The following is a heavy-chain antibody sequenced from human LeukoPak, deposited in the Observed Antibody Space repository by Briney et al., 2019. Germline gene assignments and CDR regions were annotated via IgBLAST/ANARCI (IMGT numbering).Heavy chain of an antibody. V-gene: IGHV4-38-2*02. D-gene: IGHD3-16*01. Sequence: SETLSLTCTVSGYSISSGYYWGWIRQPPGKGLEWIGSIYHSGSTYYNPSLKSRVTISVDTSKNQFSLKLSSVTAADTAVYYCVRTQKGLGGRRAFDIWGQGTMVTVSS. CDR2: IYHSGST. CDR3: VRTQKGLGGRRAFDI. J-gene: IGHJ3*02. CDR1: GYSISSGYY.